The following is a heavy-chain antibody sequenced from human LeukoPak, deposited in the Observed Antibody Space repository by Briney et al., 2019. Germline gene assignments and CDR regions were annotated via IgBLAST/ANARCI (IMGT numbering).Heavy chain of an antibody. V-gene: IGHV3-11*01. J-gene: IGHJ4*02. D-gene: IGHD5-12*01. CDR3: AGHPQGRGQGHSGYEPDY. Sequence: GGSLRLSCAASGFTFSNYYMSWIRQAPGKGLEWDSYISSNGSTIYYADSVKGRFTIYRDNAKNSLYLQMNSLRAEDTAVYYCAGHPQGRGQGHSGYEPDYWGQGNLVTVSS. CDR1: GFTFSNYY. CDR2: ISSNGSTI.